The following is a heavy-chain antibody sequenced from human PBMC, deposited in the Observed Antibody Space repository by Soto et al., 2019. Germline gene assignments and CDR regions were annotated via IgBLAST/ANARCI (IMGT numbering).Heavy chain of an antibody. CDR2: ISAYNGKT. D-gene: IGHD3-3*01. CDR1: GYTFTSYG. V-gene: IGHV1-18*01. Sequence: ASVKVSFKASGYTFTSYGISWVRQAPGQGLEWMGWISAYNGKTNYAQKLQGRVTMTTDTSTSTAYMELRSLRSDDTAVYYCARDGMYYDFWSGHASTAYSWFDPWGQGTLVTVSS. J-gene: IGHJ5*02. CDR3: ARDGMYYDFWSGHASTAYSWFDP.